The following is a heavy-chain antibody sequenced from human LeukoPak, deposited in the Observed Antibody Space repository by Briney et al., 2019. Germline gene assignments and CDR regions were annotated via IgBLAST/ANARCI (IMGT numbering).Heavy chain of an antibody. J-gene: IGHJ4*02. V-gene: IGHV6-1*01. Sequence: SQTLSLTCPSSVDSVFSNRGPWLWIRQSPSRGLEWLGRTYYRSKWYNDYAESVKSRINIKPDTSRNQFSLQLNSVTPEDTAVYNCVRDQAGFDYWGQGTLVTVSS. CDR1: VDSVFSNRGP. CDR2: TYYRSKWYN. D-gene: IGHD6-13*01. CDR3: VRDQAGFDY.